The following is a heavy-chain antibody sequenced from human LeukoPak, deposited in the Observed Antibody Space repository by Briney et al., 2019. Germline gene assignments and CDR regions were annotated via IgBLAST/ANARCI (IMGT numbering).Heavy chain of an antibody. CDR1: GGTFSSYA. D-gene: IGHD4-17*01. CDR3: ASKHDYGDSYYYHYMDV. CDR2: IIPIFGTA. Sequence: GASVKVSCKASGGTFSSYAISWVRQAPGQGLEWMGRIIPIFGTANYAQKFQGRVTITTDESTSTAYMELSSLRSEDTAVYYCASKHDYGDSYYYHYMDVWGKGTTVTVSS. V-gene: IGHV1-69*05. J-gene: IGHJ6*03.